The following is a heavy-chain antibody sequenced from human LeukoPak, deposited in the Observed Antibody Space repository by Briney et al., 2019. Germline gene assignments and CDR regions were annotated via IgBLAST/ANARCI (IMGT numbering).Heavy chain of an antibody. J-gene: IGHJ3*02. CDR3: ARQTRYSSSGDAFDI. CDR1: GFIFKSYF. D-gene: IGHD6-6*01. Sequence: PGGSLRLSCAASGFIFKSYFMSWVRQAPGKGLEWVANINQDGSEKYYGDSVKGRFTISRDNTKSTLFLYMDSLRDEDTAVYYCARQTRYSSSGDAFDIWGQGTMVTVSS. V-gene: IGHV3-7*01. CDR2: INQDGSEK.